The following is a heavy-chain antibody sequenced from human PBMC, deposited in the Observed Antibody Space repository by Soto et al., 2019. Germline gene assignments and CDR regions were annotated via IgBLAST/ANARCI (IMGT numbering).Heavy chain of an antibody. Sequence: SETLSLTCTVSGGSVSSGSYYWSWIRQPPGKGLEWIGYIYYSGSTNYNPSLKSRVTISVDTSKNQFSLKLSSVTAAATAEYYWATPSGGWFNWFDPWGQGTLVTVSS. CDR1: GGSVSSGSYY. J-gene: IGHJ5*02. CDR2: IYYSGST. CDR3: ATPSGGWFNWFDP. D-gene: IGHD6-13*01. V-gene: IGHV4-61*01.